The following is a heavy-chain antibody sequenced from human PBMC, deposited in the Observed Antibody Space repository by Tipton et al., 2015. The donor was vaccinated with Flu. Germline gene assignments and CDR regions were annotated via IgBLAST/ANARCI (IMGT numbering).Heavy chain of an antibody. V-gene: IGHV3-74*01. Sequence: AASGFTFSSYWMHWVRQAPGKGLVWVSRINSDGSSTTYADSVRGRFTISRDNAKNTLYLQMISLRAEDTAVYYCARGLGIADHTPLAYWGQGTLVTVSS. D-gene: IGHD6-13*01. CDR2: INSDGSST. CDR1: GFTFSSYW. J-gene: IGHJ4*02. CDR3: ARGLGIADHTPLAY.